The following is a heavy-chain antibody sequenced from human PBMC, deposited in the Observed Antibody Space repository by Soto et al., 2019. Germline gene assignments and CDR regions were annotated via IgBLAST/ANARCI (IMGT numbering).Heavy chain of an antibody. CDR1: GFIFSDYY. Sequence: VQLVGSGGGLVKPGGSLRLSCAASGFIFSDYYMAWIRQDPGKGLEWVSDISSGGGAKNVADSVRGRFTISRDNANNSLYLQMNSLRPEDTAVYYCARRLTGRTTGDWFDPWGQGTLVTVSS. J-gene: IGHJ5*02. CDR3: ARRLTGRTTGDWFDP. V-gene: IGHV3-11*01. D-gene: IGHD1-20*01. CDR2: ISSGGGAK.